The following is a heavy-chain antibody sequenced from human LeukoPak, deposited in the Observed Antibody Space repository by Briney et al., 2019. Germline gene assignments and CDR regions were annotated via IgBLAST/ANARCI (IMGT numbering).Heavy chain of an antibody. Sequence: GGSLRLSCAASGFTVTRYAMSWVRQAPGEGLECVAAINNNNNPYYADSVRGRFTISRDTSGNTLYLQMNNLRAGDTAIYYCAKDHPSSGWPAFESWGQGTLVTVSS. D-gene: IGHD6-25*01. J-gene: IGHJ4*02. V-gene: IGHV3-23*05. CDR1: GFTVTRYA. CDR3: AKDHPSSGWPAFES. CDR2: INNNNNP.